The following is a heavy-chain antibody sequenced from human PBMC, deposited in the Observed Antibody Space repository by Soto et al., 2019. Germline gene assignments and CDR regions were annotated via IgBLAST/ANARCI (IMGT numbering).Heavy chain of an antibody. CDR2: IGARGTTYI. V-gene: IGHV3-23*01. Sequence: EVQLLESGGGLVQPGGSLRLACRASGFSFSNYAMTWVRQAPGKGLEWVSSIGARGTTYIYYADSVKGRFTISRDNSRNTLFLQRNSLRVDDTALYYCAKEPNGDYVGAFDSWGQGTLVTVSS. J-gene: IGHJ4*02. CDR3: AKEPNGDYVGAFDS. CDR1: GFSFSNYA. D-gene: IGHD4-17*01.